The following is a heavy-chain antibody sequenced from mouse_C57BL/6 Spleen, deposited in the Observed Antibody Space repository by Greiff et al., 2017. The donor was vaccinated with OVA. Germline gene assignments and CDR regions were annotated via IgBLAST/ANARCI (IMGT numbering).Heavy chain of an antibody. Sequence: VQLQQPGAELVRPGTSVKLSCKASGYTFTSYWMHWVKQRPGQGLEWIGVIDPSDSYTNYNQKFKGKATLTVDTSSSTAYMQLSSLTSEDSAFYYCARKGGAMDYWGQGTSVTVSS. J-gene: IGHJ4*01. V-gene: IGHV1-59*01. CDR3: ARKGGAMDY. CDR1: GYTFTSYW. CDR2: IDPSDSYT.